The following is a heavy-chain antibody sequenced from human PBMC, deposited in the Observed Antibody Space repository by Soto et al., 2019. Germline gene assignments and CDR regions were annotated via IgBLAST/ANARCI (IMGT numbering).Heavy chain of an antibody. CDR3: ARGGGPYYYDSSGYYYYFDY. Sequence: SETLSLTCAVYGGSFSGYYWSWIRQPPGKGLEWIGEINHSGSTNYNPSLKSRVTISVDTSKNQFSLKLSSVTAADTAVYYCARGGGPYYYDSSGYYYYFDYWGQGTLVTVS. CDR1: GGSFSGYY. J-gene: IGHJ4*02. D-gene: IGHD3-22*01. CDR2: INHSGST. V-gene: IGHV4-34*01.